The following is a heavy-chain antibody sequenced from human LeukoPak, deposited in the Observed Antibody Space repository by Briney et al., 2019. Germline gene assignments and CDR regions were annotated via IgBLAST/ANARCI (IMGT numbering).Heavy chain of an antibody. J-gene: IGHJ6*03. CDR3: AVMVRGVIRYYYYYMDV. Sequence: GASVKVSCKASGGTFSSYTISWVRQAPGQGLEWMGRIIPILGIANYAQKFQGRVTITTDESTSTAYMELSSLRSEDTAVYYCAVMVRGVIRYYYYYMDVWGKGTTVTVSS. D-gene: IGHD3-10*01. CDR1: GGTFSSYT. CDR2: IIPILGIA. V-gene: IGHV1-69*02.